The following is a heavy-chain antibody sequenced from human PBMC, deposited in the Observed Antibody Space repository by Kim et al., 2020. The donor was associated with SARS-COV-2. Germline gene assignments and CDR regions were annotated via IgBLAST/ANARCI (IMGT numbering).Heavy chain of an antibody. CDR1: GFTFSSYG. V-gene: IGHV3-30*18. D-gene: IGHD1-26*01. Sequence: GGSLRLSCAASGFTFSSYGMHWVRQAPGKGLEWVAVISYDGSNKYYADSVKGRFTISRDNSKNTLYLQMNSLRAEDTAVYYCAKELGRDYGMDVWGQGTTVTVSS. J-gene: IGHJ6*02. CDR3: AKELGRDYGMDV. CDR2: ISYDGSNK.